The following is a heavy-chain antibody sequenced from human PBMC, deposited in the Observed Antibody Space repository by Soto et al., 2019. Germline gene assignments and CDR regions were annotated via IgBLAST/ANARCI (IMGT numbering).Heavy chain of an antibody. V-gene: IGHV4-34*01. D-gene: IGHD6-13*01. CDR2: INHSGST. J-gene: IGHJ6*03. CDR1: GRTSSGYY. Sequence: SETLSLTCAIYGRTSSGYYWSWIRQPPGKGLEWIGEINHSGSTNYNPSLKSRVTISVDTSKNQFSLKLSSVTAADTAVYYCARGERLIAAAGNYYYYYMDVWGKGTTVT. CDR3: ARGERLIAAAGNYYYYYMDV.